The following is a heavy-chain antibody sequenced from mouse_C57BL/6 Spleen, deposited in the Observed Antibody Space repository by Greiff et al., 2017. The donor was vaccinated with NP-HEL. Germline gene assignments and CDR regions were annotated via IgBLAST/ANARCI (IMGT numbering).Heavy chain of an antibody. CDR3: ARGDGKAY. V-gene: IGHV1-54*01. D-gene: IGHD2-1*01. CDR1: GYAFTNYL. Sequence: VQLHQSGAELVRPGTSVKVSCKASGYAFTNYLIEWVKQRPGQGLEWIGVINPGSGGTNYNEKFKGKATLTADKSSSTAYMQLSSLTSEDSAVYFCARGDGKAYWGQGTTLTVSS. CDR2: INPGSGGT. J-gene: IGHJ2*01.